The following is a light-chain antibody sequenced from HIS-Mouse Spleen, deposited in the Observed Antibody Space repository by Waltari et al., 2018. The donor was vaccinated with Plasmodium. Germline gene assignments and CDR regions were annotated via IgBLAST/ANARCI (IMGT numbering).Light chain of an antibody. J-gene: IGKJ1*01. CDR3: QQSYSTPT. CDR1: QSISSY. CDR2: AAS. Sequence: IQMTQSPSSLSASVEDRVTITCRASQSISSYLNWYQQKPGKAPKLLIYAASSLQSGVPSRFSGSGSGTDFTLTISSLQPEDFATYYCQQSYSTPTFGQGTKVEIK. V-gene: IGKV1-39*01.